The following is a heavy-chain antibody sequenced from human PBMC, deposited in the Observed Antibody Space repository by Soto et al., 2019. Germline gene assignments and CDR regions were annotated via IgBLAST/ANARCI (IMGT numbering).Heavy chain of an antibody. V-gene: IGHV4-39*01. CDR3: ARHQSIVVVTAARAFDI. J-gene: IGHJ3*02. Sequence: SETLSLTCAVSGGSTRHSSYFWGWIRQPPGKGLEWIASVYYSGTPYYNPSLKSRVTISIATSKTQFSLKLNSLTAADTAVYYCARHQSIVVVTAARAFDIWGQGTMVT. CDR1: GGSTRHSSYF. CDR2: VYYSGTP. D-gene: IGHD2-15*01.